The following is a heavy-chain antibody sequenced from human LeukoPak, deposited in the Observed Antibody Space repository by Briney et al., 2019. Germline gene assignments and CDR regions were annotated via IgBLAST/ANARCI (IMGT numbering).Heavy chain of an antibody. V-gene: IGHV5-51*01. D-gene: IGHD6-6*01. CDR2: IYPGDSDT. CDR1: GYSFTSYW. CDR3: ARRSSSYWFDP. Sequence: GESLQISCQGSGYSFTSYWIGWVRQMPGKGLEWMGIIYPGDSDTRYSPSFQGQVTISADKSISTAYLQWSSLKASDTAMYYCARRSSSYWFDPWGQGTLVTVSS. J-gene: IGHJ5*02.